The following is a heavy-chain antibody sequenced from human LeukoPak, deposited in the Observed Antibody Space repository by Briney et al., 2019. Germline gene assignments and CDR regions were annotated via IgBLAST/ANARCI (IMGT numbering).Heavy chain of an antibody. V-gene: IGHV1-69*05. CDR1: GGTFSSYA. D-gene: IGHD1-26*01. CDR3: ARDRVVGATAAFDY. CDR2: IIPIFGTA. Sequence: ASVKVSCKASGGTFSSYAISWVRQAPGQGLEWMGGIIPIFGTANYAQKFQGRVTITTDESTSTAYMELSSPRSEDTAVYYCARDRVVGATAAFDYWGQGTLVTVSS. J-gene: IGHJ4*02.